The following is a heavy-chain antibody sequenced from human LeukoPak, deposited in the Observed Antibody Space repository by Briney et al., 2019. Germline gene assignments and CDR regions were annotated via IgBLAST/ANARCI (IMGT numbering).Heavy chain of an antibody. CDR1: GFTFSGYA. CDR2: ISGSGGST. CDR3: AKSIVVTYYFDY. Sequence: GGSLRLPCAASGFTFSGYAMSWVRQAPGKGLEWVSAISGSGGSTYYADSVKGRFTISRDNSKNTLYLQMNSLRAEDTAVYYCAKSIVVTYYFDYWGQGTLVTVSS. D-gene: IGHD3-22*01. J-gene: IGHJ4*02. V-gene: IGHV3-23*01.